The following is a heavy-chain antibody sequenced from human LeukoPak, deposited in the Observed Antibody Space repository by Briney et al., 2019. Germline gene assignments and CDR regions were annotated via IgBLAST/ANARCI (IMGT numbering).Heavy chain of an antibody. CDR2: VSSNGGST. Sequence: GGSLRLSCAASGFSFSNYAFHWVRQAPGKGLEYVSIVSSNGGSTYYASSVKGRFTISRDNSKNTLFPQMGSLRVEDMAVYYCARDRLHYVEYEKTFDHWGQGTLVTVSS. J-gene: IGHJ4*02. V-gene: IGHV3-64*01. CDR1: GFSFSNYA. CDR3: ARDRLHYVEYEKTFDH. D-gene: IGHD4-17*01.